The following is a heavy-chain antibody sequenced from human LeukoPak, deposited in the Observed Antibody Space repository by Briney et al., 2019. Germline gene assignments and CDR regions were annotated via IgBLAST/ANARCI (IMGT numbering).Heavy chain of an antibody. D-gene: IGHD2-2*01. Sequence: SETLSLTCAVYGGSFSGYYWSWIRQPPGKGLEWIGEINHSGSTNYNPSLKSRVTISVDTSKNQFSLKLSSVTAADTAVYYCARGSPNFDIVVVPAARRRSWFDPWGQGTLVTVSS. J-gene: IGHJ5*02. CDR3: ARGSPNFDIVVVPAARRRSWFDP. V-gene: IGHV4-34*01. CDR2: INHSGST. CDR1: GGSFSGYY.